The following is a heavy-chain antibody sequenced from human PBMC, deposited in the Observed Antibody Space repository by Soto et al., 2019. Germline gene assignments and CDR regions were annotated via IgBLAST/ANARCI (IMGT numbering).Heavy chain of an antibody. D-gene: IGHD6-19*01. J-gene: IGHJ3*02. V-gene: IGHV4-59*01. CDR1: GGSISSYY. CDR2: IYYSGST. Sequence: SETLSLTCTVSGGSISSYYWSWIRQPPGKGLEWIGYIYYSGSTNYNPSLKSRVTISVDTSKNQFSLKLSSVTAADTAVYYCVRAAVAANPLALAICGQGTMVTVSS. CDR3: VRAAVAANPLALAI.